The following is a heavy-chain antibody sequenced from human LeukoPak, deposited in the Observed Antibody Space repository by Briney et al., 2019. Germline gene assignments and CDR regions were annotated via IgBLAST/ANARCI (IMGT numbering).Heavy chain of an antibody. Sequence: SVKVSCKASGGTFSSYAISWVRQAPGQGLEWMGGIIPIFGTANYAQKFQGRVTITAGESTSTAYMELSSLRSEDTAVYYCASGGVGVVIMPNYWGQGTLVTVSS. D-gene: IGHD3-3*01. J-gene: IGHJ4*02. CDR3: ASGGVGVVIMPNY. CDR2: IIPIFGTA. V-gene: IGHV1-69*01. CDR1: GGTFSSYA.